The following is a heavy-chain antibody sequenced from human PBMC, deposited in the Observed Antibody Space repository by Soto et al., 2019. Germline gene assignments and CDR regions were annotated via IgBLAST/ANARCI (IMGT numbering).Heavy chain of an antibody. CDR2: TYYNGLA. J-gene: IGHJ4*02. V-gene: IGHV4-39*01. Sequence: QLQLQESGPGLVKPSETLSLTCTVSGGSISNRNYYWGWIRQPPGRGLECIGSTYYNGLAYYTPSLKSRVTISVDTSMNRFSLRLNSVTAADTGVYYCASHVVTGRSFDYWGQGTQVTVSS. CDR3: ASHVVTGRSFDY. D-gene: IGHD2-21*02. CDR1: GGSISNRNYY.